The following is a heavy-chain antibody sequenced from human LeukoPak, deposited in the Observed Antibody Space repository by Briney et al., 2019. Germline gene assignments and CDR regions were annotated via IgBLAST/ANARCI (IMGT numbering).Heavy chain of an antibody. V-gene: IGHV3-33*01. J-gene: IGHJ6*04. CDR3: ARDAPIDPDYGMDV. CDR2: IWYDGSNK. Sequence: GGSLRLSCAASGFTFSSYGMHWVRQAPGKGLEWVAVIWYDGSNKYYADSVKGRFTISRDNSKNTLYLQMNSLRAEDTAVYYCARDAPIDPDYGMDVWGKGTTVTVSS. CDR1: GFTFSSYG.